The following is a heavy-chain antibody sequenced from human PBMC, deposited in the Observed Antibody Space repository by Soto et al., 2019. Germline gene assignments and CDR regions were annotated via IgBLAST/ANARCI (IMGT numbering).Heavy chain of an antibody. J-gene: IGHJ6*02. CDR1: GGTLSSYA. CDR3: ASTGVVTPTYYYYGMDV. D-gene: IGHD3-3*01. Sequence: GASVKVCCKASGGTLSSYAISWVRQAPGQGLEWMGGIIPIFGTANYAQKFQGRVTITADESTSTAYMELSSLRSEDTAVYYCASTGVVTPTYYYYGMDVGGQGPTVTVFS. CDR2: IIPIFGTA. V-gene: IGHV1-69*13.